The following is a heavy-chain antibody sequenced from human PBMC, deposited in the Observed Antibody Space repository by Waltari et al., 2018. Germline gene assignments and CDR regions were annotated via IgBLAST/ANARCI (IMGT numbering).Heavy chain of an antibody. J-gene: IGHJ4*02. CDR3: ARGGSDRAPLDY. V-gene: IGHV3-30*15. Sequence: QVQLLESGGGVVQSGRSLRLCCAAAGFSLSKCSVHWVRQAPGKGLEWVGVTSPDGFNKYYADSVQGRFTISRDRSLQMSALRSEDTAVYYCARGGSDRAPLDYWGRGTLVTVSS. D-gene: IGHD1-1*01. CDR2: TSPDGFNK. CDR1: GFSLSKCS.